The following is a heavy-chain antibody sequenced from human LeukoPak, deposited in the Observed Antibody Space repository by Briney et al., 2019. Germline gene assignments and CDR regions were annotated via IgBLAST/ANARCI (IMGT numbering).Heavy chain of an antibody. J-gene: IGHJ3*02. D-gene: IGHD3-22*01. Sequence: PGGSLRLSCAASGFTYSKYSMNRVRQAPGKGLEWVSSISSSSSYIYYADSVKGRFTISRDNAKNSLYLQMNSLRAEDTAVYYCAIDDSSGYYLTGYAFDIWGQGTMVTVSS. V-gene: IGHV3-21*01. CDR1: GFTYSKYS. CDR3: AIDDSSGYYLTGYAFDI. CDR2: ISSSSSYI.